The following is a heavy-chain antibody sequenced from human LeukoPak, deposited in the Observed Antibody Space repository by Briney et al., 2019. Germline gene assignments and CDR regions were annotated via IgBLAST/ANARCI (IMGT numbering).Heavy chain of an antibody. CDR1: GFTFSSYA. CDR3: TTEGGNYGDYFDY. V-gene: IGHV3-15*01. Sequence: GGSLRLSCAASGFTFSSYAMSWVRQAPGKGLEWVGRIKSKTDGGTTDYAAPVKGRFTISRDDSKNTLYLQMNSLKTEDTAVYYCTTEGGNYGDYFDYWGQGTLVTVSS. D-gene: IGHD4-17*01. CDR2: IKSKTDGGTT. J-gene: IGHJ4*02.